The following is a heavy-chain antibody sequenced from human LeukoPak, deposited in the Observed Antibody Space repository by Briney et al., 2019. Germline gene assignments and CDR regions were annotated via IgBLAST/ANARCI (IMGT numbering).Heavy chain of an antibody. CDR1: GGSISSYY. D-gene: IGHD1-26*01. CDR2: IYYSGST. CDR3: ARGGELLPYSY. J-gene: IGHJ4*02. Sequence: SETLSLTCTVSGGSISSYYWSWIRQPPGKGLDWIGYIYYSGSTNYNPSLKSRVTISVDTSKNQFSLKLSSVTAADTAVYYCARGGELLPYSYWGQGTLVTVSS. V-gene: IGHV4-59*01.